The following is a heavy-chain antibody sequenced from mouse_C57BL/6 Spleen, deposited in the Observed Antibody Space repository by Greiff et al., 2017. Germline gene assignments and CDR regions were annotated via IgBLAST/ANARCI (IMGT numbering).Heavy chain of an antibody. CDR3: ARGYGKDYFDY. CDR2: IYPSDSET. J-gene: IGHJ2*01. CDR1: GYTFTSYW. D-gene: IGHD2-10*02. V-gene: IGHV1-61*01. Sequence: VKLQQPGAELVRPGSSVKLSCKASGYTFTSYWMDWVKQRPGQGLEWIGNIYPSDSETHYNQKFKDKATLTVDKSSSTAYMQLSSLTSEDSAVYYCARGYGKDYFDYWGQGTTLTVSS.